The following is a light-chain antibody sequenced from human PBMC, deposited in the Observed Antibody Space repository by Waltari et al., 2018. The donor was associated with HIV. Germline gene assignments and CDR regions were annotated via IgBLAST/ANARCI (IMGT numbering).Light chain of an antibody. CDR3: SSFTGSITVI. CDR2: DVH. Sequence: QSALTQPASVSGSPGQSITISCTGTSYDIGRYNYVPWYHQSPGTAPNLMLYDVHYRPSGVSDRFSGSKSGNTASLTISGLQAEDEGHYYCSSFTGSITVIFGGGTKLTVL. V-gene: IGLV2-14*01. CDR1: SYDIGRYNY. J-gene: IGLJ2*01.